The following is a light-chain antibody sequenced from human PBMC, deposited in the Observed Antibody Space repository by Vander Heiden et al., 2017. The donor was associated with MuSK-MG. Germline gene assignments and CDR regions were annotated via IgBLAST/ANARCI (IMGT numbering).Light chain of an antibody. V-gene: IGLV3-1*01. J-gene: IGLJ2*01. CDR3: QAGDSDSLVV. Sequence: CSGDKLGNTFAYWYQQKPGQSPVLVMYQDKKRPSGIPERFSGSTSGNTATLTISGTQAMDEAAYYCQAGDSDSLVVFGGGTKLTVL. CDR2: QDK. CDR1: KLGNTF.